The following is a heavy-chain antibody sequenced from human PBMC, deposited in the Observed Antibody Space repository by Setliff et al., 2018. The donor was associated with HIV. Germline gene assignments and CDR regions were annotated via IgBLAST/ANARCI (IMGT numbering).Heavy chain of an antibody. CDR1: GFTFSNYW. Sequence: GSLRLSCAASGFTFSNYWMDWVRQAPGKGLEWVATIKQDGSEKYSVDSVKGRFTISRDNAENSLYLQMNSLRAEDTAVYYCARDYWAGAIDCWGQGTLVTVSS. CDR2: IKQDGSEK. J-gene: IGHJ4*02. V-gene: IGHV3-7*01. CDR3: ARDYWAGAIDC. D-gene: IGHD2-8*02.